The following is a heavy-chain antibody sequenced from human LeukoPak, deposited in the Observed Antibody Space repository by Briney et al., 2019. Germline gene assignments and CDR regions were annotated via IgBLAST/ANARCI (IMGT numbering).Heavy chain of an antibody. Sequence: YLRLSCADSGLTPSSYDMNWVRPAPGKGLEWDSYPSSSGGTIYYADSVNGRFTISSDNAKNSLYLQMNILRAEDTDVYYCARVRCSGGSCYYYYFGMDVWGQGTTVTVSS. D-gene: IGHD2-15*01. CDR2: PSSSGGTI. CDR1: GLTPSSYD. V-gene: IGHV3-48*03. J-gene: IGHJ6*02. CDR3: ARVRCSGGSCYYYYFGMDV.